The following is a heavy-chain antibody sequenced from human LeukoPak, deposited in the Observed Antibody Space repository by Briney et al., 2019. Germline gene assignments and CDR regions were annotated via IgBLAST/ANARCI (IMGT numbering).Heavy chain of an antibody. D-gene: IGHD6-13*01. CDR2: IIPIFGTA. CDR1: GGTFSSYA. V-gene: IGHV1-69*13. CDR3: ARARSIAAAGPSFDY. Sequence: ASVKVSCKASGGTFSSYAISWVRQAPGQGLEWMGGIIPIFGTANYAQKFQGRVTITADESTSTAYMELSSLRSEDTAVYYCARARSIAAAGPSFDYWGQGTLVTVSS. J-gene: IGHJ4*02.